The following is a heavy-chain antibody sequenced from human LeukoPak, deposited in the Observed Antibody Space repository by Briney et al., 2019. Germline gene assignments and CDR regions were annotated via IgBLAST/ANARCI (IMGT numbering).Heavy chain of an antibody. D-gene: IGHD2-21*01. V-gene: IGHV1-2*02. J-gene: IGHJ5*02. CDR2: INPNSGGT. CDR3: ARDRLAYSLNCPGS. CDR1: GYTFTGYY. Sequence: ASVKVSCKASGYTFTGYYMHWVRQAPGQGLEWMGWINPNSGGTNYAQKFQGRVTMTRDTSISTAYMELSRLRSDDTAVYYCARDRLAYSLNCPGSWGQGTLVTVSS.